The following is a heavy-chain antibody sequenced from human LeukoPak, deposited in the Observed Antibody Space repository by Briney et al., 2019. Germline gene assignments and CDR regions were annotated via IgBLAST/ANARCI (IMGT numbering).Heavy chain of an antibody. CDR3: ARGGPNRSGWTLDY. V-gene: IGHV1-69*13. Sequence: SVKVSCKASGGTFSSYAISWVRQAPGQGLEWMGGIIPIFGTANYAQKFQGRVTITADESTSTAYMELSSLRSEDTAVYYCARGGPNRSGWTLDYWGQGTLVTVSS. D-gene: IGHD6-19*01. J-gene: IGHJ4*02. CDR2: IIPIFGTA. CDR1: GGTFSSYA.